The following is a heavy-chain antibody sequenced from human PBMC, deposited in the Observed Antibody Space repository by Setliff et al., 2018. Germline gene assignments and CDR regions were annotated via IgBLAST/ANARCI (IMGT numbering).Heavy chain of an antibody. J-gene: IGHJ3*02. CDR2: ISGSSEFI. CDR1: GFTFSSYT. Sequence: PGGSLRLSCAASGFTFSSYTINWVRQAPGKGLEWVSSISGSSEFIYYADSVKGRFTISRDNSKNTLYLQMNSLRAEDTAVYYCAKASDSSGYYGFDIWGQGTMVTVSS. V-gene: IGHV3-21*01. CDR3: AKASDSSGYYGFDI. D-gene: IGHD3-22*01.